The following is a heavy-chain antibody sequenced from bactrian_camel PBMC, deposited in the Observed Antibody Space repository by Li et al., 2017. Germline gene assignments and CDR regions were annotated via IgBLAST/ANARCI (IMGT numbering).Heavy chain of an antibody. CDR1: GDLYSENC. J-gene: IGHJ4*01. V-gene: IGHV3S40*01. CDR2: VNSGGART. Sequence: VQLVESGGGSVQPGGSLRLSCAVSGDLYSENCMGWFRQASGRAREGIASVNSGGARTWYADSVKGRFTISRDNTKNTVDLQMNSLKPEDTAMYYCAAARWYGGTCWADGYAYNFWGQGTQVTVS. CDR3: AAARWYGGTCWADGYAYNF. D-gene: IGHD6*01.